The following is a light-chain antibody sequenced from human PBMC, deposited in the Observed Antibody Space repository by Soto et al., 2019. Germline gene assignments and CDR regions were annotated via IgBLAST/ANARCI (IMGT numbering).Light chain of an antibody. CDR1: QSINSKS. Sequence: EIVLTQSPGTLSLSPGEGATVSCRVSQSINSKSLVWYQRKFGQAPRLLIYNTSSRATGIPDRFSGSGSGTDFTLSISRLKPEDFAVYYCQHYGGSFIFGPGTKVDIK. CDR3: QHYGGSFI. J-gene: IGKJ3*01. V-gene: IGKV3-20*01. CDR2: NTS.